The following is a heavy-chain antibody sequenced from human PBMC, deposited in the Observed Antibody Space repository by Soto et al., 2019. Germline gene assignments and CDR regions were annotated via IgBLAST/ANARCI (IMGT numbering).Heavy chain of an antibody. CDR3: ARDPPTGTTLDWFDS. CDR2: ISSSGSFM. CDR1: GFTFSSDS. V-gene: IGHV3-21*01. J-gene: IGHJ5*01. Sequence: EVQLVESGGGLVKPGGSLRLSCAASGFTFSSDSMGWVRQAPGKGLEWVSSISSSGSFMNYADSVKGRFTISRDNAMNALYLQMSSLKDEDTAVYYCARDPPTGTTLDWFDSWGQGTLVTVSS. D-gene: IGHD1-7*01.